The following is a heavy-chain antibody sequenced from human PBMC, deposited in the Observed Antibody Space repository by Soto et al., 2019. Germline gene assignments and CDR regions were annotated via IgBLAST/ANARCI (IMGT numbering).Heavy chain of an antibody. V-gene: IGHV1-2*02. D-gene: IGHD5-12*01. CDR3: ARVGYSGYDYDY. CDR2: IHPNSGGT. CDR1: GYSFTGHY. J-gene: IGHJ4*02. Sequence: RASVKVSCKASGYSFTGHYMHWVRQAPGQGLEWMGWIHPNSGGTDYARKFQGRVTMTRDTSISTAYMELNRLRSDDTAVYYCARVGYSGYDYDYWGQGTLVTVSS.